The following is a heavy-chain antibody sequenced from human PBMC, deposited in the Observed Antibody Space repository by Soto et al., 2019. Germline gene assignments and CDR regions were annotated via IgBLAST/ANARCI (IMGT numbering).Heavy chain of an antibody. CDR3: ARGYCSGGSCYQRYFDC. Sequence: EVQLLESGGGLVQPGGSLRLSCAASGFTLSNLAMSWVRQAPGKGLEWVSVISGTDDSTYYADSVKGRFDISRDNSKNTVYLQMNSLRADDTAVYYCARGYCSGGSCYQRYFDCRGQGTLVTVSS. V-gene: IGHV3-23*01. CDR2: ISGTDDST. J-gene: IGHJ4*02. D-gene: IGHD2-15*01. CDR1: GFTLSNLA.